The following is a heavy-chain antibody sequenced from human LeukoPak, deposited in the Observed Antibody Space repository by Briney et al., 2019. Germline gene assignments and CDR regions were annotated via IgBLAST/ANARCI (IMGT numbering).Heavy chain of an antibody. J-gene: IGHJ4*02. CDR3: ATESYYYDSSGYYTQIPFDY. Sequence: GESLRLSCAASGFTFSSCSMKWLRQAPGGGVEWVSSIISSSSYIYYADSVKGRFTISRDNAKNSLYLQMNSLSAEDTAVYYCATESYYYDSSGYYTQIPFDYWGQGTLVTVSS. D-gene: IGHD3-22*01. CDR2: IISSSSYI. CDR1: GFTFSSCS. V-gene: IGHV3-21*01.